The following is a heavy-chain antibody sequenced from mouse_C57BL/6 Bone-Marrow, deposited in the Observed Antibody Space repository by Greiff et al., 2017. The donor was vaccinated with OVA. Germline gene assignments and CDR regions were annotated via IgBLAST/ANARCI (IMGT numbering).Heavy chain of an antibody. V-gene: IGHV1-4*01. J-gene: IGHJ3*01. CDR2: ITPSSGYT. D-gene: IGHD2-3*01. CDR1: GFTFTSYT. Sequence: QVPLQQSGAELARPGASVKLSCQASGFTFTSYTMHWVHQRPGQGLDWIGYITPSSGYTKSNQKFKDKATLTATKSSSTAYMQLSSLTSEDSAGEYCARDEGYYVWCADWGQGTLGTVSA. CDR3: ARDEGYYVWCAD.